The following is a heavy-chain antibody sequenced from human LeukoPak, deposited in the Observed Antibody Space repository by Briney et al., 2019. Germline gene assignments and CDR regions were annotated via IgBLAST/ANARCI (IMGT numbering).Heavy chain of an antibody. CDR3: ARDRIYSGSHHYYYYGMEV. D-gene: IGHD1-26*01. J-gene: IGHJ6*02. CDR2: MFHSGSS. CDR1: GGSISSGGYY. V-gene: IGHV4-31*03. Sequence: PSETLSLTCTVSGGSISSGGYYWTWIRQHPGRGLEWIGYMFHSGSSYYNPSHRSRVTISVDTSKNEVSLKLTSVTAADTAVYYCARDRIYSGSHHYYYYGMEVWGQGTTVSVSS.